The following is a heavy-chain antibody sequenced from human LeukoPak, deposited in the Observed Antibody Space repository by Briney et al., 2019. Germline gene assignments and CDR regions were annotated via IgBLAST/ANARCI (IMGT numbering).Heavy chain of an antibody. CDR1: GYTFTSYD. V-gene: IGHV1-8*01. J-gene: IGHJ6*03. D-gene: IGHD3-10*01. CDR3: ARDGYYGSGSYDDYYYMDV. Sequence: ASVTVSCTASGYTFTSYDINWVRQATGQGLEWMGWMNPNSGNTGYAQKFQGRVTMTRNTSISTAYMELSSLRSEDTAVYYCARDGYYGSGSYDDYYYMDVWGKGTTVTVSS. CDR2: MNPNSGNT.